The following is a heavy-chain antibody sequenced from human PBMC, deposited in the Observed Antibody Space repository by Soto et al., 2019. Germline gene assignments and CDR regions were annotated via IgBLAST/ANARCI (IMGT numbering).Heavy chain of an antibody. CDR3: ARRGSGSYYDY. J-gene: IGHJ4*02. CDR1: GFTFSSYA. CDR2: ISGSGGST. D-gene: IGHD1-26*01. Sequence: EVQLLESGGGLVQPGGSLRLSCAASGFTFSSYAMRWVRQAPGKGLEWVSAISGSGGSTYYADSVKGRFTISRDNSKNTLYLQMNSLRAEDTSVYYCARRGSGSYYDYWGQGTLVTVSS. V-gene: IGHV3-23*01.